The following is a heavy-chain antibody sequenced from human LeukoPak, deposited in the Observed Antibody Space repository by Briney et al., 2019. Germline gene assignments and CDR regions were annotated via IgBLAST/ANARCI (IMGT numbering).Heavy chain of an antibody. CDR3: ARDQFEYPEYFDL. D-gene: IGHD1-14*01. CDR2: IYHSGST. J-gene: IGHJ2*01. V-gene: IGHV4-30-2*01. Sequence: SETLSLTCTVSGGSISSGGYYWSWIRQPPGKGLEWIGYIYHSGSTYYNPSLKSRVTISVDRSKNQFSLKLSSVTAADTAVYYCARDQFEYPEYFDLWDRGTLVTVSS. CDR1: GGSISSGGYY.